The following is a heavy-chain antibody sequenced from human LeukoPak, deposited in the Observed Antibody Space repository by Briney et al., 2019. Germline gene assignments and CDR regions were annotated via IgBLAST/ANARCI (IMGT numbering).Heavy chain of an antibody. CDR3: ARAQWRRPDY. CDR2: IKQDGSET. J-gene: IGHJ4*02. Sequence: GGSLSLSCAASEFTFSGYWMSWFRQAPGKGLEWVATIKQDGSETDYVDSVKGRFTISRDNAKNSLYLQMNSLRIEDTAVYYCARAQWRRPDYWGQGTLVTVSS. CDR1: EFTFSGYW. D-gene: IGHD5-12*01. V-gene: IGHV3-7*02.